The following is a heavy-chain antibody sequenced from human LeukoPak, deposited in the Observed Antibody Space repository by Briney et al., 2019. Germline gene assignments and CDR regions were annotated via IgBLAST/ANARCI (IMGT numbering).Heavy chain of an antibody. V-gene: IGHV1-2*04. J-gene: IGHJ2*01. CDR3: AREANYYDSSGYLRYFDL. D-gene: IGHD3-22*01. Sequence: ASVKVSCKASGYTFTGYYMHWVRQAPGQGLEWMGWINPNSGGTNYAQKFQGWVTMTRDTSISTAYMELSRLRFDDTAVYYCAREANYYDSSGYLRYFDLWGRGTLVTVSS. CDR2: INPNSGGT. CDR1: GYTFTGYY.